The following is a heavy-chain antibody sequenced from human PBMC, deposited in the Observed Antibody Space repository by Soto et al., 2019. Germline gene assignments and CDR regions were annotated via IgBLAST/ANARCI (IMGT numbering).Heavy chain of an antibody. J-gene: IGHJ3*02. D-gene: IGHD4-4*01. Sequence: QVQLVESGGGLVKPGGSLRLSCAASGFTFSDYYMSWIRHAPGKGLEWVSYISSSSSYTNYADSVNGRFTISRDNAKNSLYLQMNSRRAEDTAVYYCARDTLTSAFDIWGQGTMVTVSS. CDR3: ARDTLTSAFDI. CDR1: GFTFSDYY. V-gene: IGHV3-11*05. CDR2: ISSSSSYT.